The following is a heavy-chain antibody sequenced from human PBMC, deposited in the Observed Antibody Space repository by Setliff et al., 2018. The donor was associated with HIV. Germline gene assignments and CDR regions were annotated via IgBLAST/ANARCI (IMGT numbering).Heavy chain of an antibody. J-gene: IGHJ4*02. V-gene: IGHV4-61*09. D-gene: IGHD6-25*01. CDR3: ARDREGKQRQIFDY. CDR1: GGSISSGSYY. Sequence: SETLSLTCTVSGGSISSGSYYWSWIRQPAGKGLEWIGHIYTSGSTNYNPSLKSRVTISVDTSKNQFSLKLSSVTAADTAVYYCARDREGKQRQIFDYWGQGTLVTVSS. CDR2: IYTSGST.